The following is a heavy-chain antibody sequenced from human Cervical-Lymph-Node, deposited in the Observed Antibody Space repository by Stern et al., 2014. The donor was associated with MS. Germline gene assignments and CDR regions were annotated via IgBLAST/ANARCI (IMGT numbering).Heavy chain of an antibody. V-gene: IGHV1-46*01. CDR3: ARDEMGSDFSGYYYGGLDY. Sequence: VQLEESEAEVKKPGASVRVSCKASGYNFTSHYIHWVRQAPGQGLEWMGTGNPRKGSTFYAKKFQGRVTMTRDTSTSTVHMELSSLRSEDTAVYYCARDEMGSDFSGYYYGGLDYWGQGTLVTVSS. J-gene: IGHJ4*02. CDR2: GNPRKGST. D-gene: IGHD3-22*01. CDR1: GYNFTSHY.